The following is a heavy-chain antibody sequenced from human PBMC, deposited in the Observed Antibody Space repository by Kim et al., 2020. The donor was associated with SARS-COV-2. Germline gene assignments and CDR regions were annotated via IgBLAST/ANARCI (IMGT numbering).Heavy chain of an antibody. D-gene: IGHD2-8*02. J-gene: IGHJ5*02. V-gene: IGHV2-70*11. Sequence: SGPTLVNPTQTLTLTCTFSGFSLTTRGMCVSWVRQPPGKALQWLARIDWDDDKYYTTSLRTRLTISKDTSKNQVVLTMTNMDPVDTATYFCARTTSVGFCTGGYCLRRGWFDPWGQGTLVTVSS. CDR3: ARTTSVGFCTGGYCLRRGWFDP. CDR1: GFSLTTRGMC. CDR2: IDWDDDK.